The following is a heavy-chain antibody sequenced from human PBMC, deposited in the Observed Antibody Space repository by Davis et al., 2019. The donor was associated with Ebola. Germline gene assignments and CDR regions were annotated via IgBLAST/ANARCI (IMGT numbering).Heavy chain of an antibody. V-gene: IGHV1-69*10. Sequence: AASVKVSCKASGGTFSSYAISWVRQAPGQGLEWMGGIIPIFGIANYAQKFQGRVTITADKSTSTAYMELRSLRSDDTAVYYCARATIVATNYWGQGTLVTVSS. CDR3: ARATIVATNY. CDR2: IIPIFGIA. J-gene: IGHJ4*02. CDR1: GGTFSSYA. D-gene: IGHD5-12*01.